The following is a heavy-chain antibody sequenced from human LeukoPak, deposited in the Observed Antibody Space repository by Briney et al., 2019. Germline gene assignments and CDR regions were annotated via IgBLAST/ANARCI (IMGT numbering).Heavy chain of an antibody. D-gene: IGHD3-10*01. J-gene: IGHJ4*02. CDR3: ARDARGYYGPGSYSYYFDY. CDR1: GGSISSGGYS. CDR2: IYHSGST. Sequence: PSETLSLTCAVSGGSISSGGYSWSWIRQPPGKGLEWIGYIYHSGSTYYNPSLKSRVTISVDRSKNQFSLKLSSVTAADTAVYYCARDARGYYGPGSYSYYFDYWGQGTLVTVSS. V-gene: IGHV4-30-2*01.